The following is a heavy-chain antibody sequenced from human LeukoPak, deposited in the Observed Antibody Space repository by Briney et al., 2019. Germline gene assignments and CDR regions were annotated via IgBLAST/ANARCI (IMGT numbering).Heavy chain of an antibody. Sequence: SETLSLTCTVSGGSISSGGYYWYWIRQHPGKGLEWIGYIYYSGSTYYNPSLKSRVTISVDTAKNQFSLRLSSVTAADTAIYYCARGGEYSYGTFDYWGQGTLVTVSS. CDR3: ARGGEYSYGTFDY. J-gene: IGHJ4*02. D-gene: IGHD5-18*01. CDR1: GGSISSGGYY. CDR2: IYYSGST. V-gene: IGHV4-31*03.